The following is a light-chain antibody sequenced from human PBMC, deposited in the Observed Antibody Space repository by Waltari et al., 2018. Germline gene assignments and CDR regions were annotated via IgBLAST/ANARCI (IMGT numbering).Light chain of an antibody. V-gene: IGLV1-40*01. CDR2: GTS. CDR3: QSYDSSLSGSSYV. J-gene: IGLJ1*01. CDR1: SSNIGAGYD. Sequence: QSVLTQPPSVSGAPGQRVTISCTGSSSNIGAGYDVHWYQQLPGTAPKRLIYGTSNRPSGVPDRFSGSKSGTSASLAITGLQAEDEADYYCQSYDSSLSGSSYVFGTGTKVTVL.